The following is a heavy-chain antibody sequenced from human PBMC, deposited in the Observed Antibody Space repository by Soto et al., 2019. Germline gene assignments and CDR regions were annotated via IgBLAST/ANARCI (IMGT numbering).Heavy chain of an antibody. V-gene: IGHV1-8*01. CDR1: GYTFTSYD. D-gene: IGHD2-2*01. CDR2: MNPNSGNT. Sequence: GASVKVSCKASGYTFTSYDINWVRQATAQGLGWMGWMNPNSGNTGYAQKIQGRVTMTRNTSISTAYMELSSLRSEDTAVYYCARAVYCSSTSCYYRFDYWGQGTLVTVSS. CDR3: ARAVYCSSTSCYYRFDY. J-gene: IGHJ4*02.